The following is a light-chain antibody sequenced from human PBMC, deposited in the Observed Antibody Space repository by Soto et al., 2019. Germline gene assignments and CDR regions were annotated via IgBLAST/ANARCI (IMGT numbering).Light chain of an antibody. Sequence: QSVLTQPPSASGSRGQSVTISCTGTGSDVGGYNYVSWYQQHPGKAPKLMISEVSKRPSGVPDRFSGSKSGNTASLTVSGLQAEDEADYYCSSFAGNNNLVFGGGTKLTVL. CDR1: GSDVGGYNY. J-gene: IGLJ2*01. V-gene: IGLV2-8*01. CDR2: EVS. CDR3: SSFAGNNNLV.